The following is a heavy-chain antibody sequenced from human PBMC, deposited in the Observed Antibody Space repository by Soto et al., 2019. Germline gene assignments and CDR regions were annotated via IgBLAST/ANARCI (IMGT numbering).Heavy chain of an antibody. V-gene: IGHV3-23*01. D-gene: IGHD3-10*01. J-gene: IGHJ4*02. CDR1: GFTFSSYA. CDR2: ISGSGGST. Sequence: EVQLLESGGGLGQPGGSLRLSCAASGFTFSSYAMSWVRQAPGKGLEWVSVISGSGGSTYYADSVKGRFTISRDNSKITLYLLMSSLRVEDTAVYYCASSPRDITMVRGVVIGDYWGQLTLVIVSS. CDR3: ASSPRDITMVRGVVIGDY.